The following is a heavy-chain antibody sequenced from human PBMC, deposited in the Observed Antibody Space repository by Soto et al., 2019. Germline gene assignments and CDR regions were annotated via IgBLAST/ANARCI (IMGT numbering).Heavy chain of an antibody. J-gene: IGHJ4*02. CDR1: GFTFSSFG. D-gene: IGHD5-18*01. CDR2: IYSGGST. CDR3: ARSGHSYGPFDY. V-gene: IGHV3-NL1*01. Sequence: GVSLRLSCAASGFTFSSFGMHWVRQAPGKGLEWVAVIYSGGSTYYADSVKGRFTISRDNSKNTLYLQMNSLRAEDTAVYYCARSGHSYGPFDYWGQGT.